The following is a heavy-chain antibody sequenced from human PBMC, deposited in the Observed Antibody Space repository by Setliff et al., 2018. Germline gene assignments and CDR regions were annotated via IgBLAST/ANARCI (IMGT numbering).Heavy chain of an antibody. Sequence: SETLSLTCTVSGGSISSSNYYWGWIRQPPGKGLEWIGNIYYGGSAYYNPSLKSRITISVDTSKNQFSLKLSSVTAADTAMYYCARILGYCSGGSCYVPYWGQGTLVTVSS. CDR2: IYYGGSA. CDR1: GGSISSSNYY. D-gene: IGHD2-15*01. CDR3: ARILGYCSGGSCYVPY. V-gene: IGHV4-39*07. J-gene: IGHJ4*02.